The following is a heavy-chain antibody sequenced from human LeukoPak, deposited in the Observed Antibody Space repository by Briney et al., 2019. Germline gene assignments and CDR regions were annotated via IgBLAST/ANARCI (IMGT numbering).Heavy chain of an antibody. D-gene: IGHD3-22*01. CDR1: GGSISSGDYY. CDR3: ATMAYYYDSSGSYAFDI. J-gene: IGHJ3*02. CDR2: IYYSGST. V-gene: IGHV4-30-4*01. Sequence: SEALPLTCTVSGGSISSGDYYWSWIRQPPGKGLEWVGYIYYSGSTYYNPSLKSRVTISVDTSKNQFSLKLSSVTAADTAVYYCATMAYYYDSSGSYAFDIWGQGTMVTVSS.